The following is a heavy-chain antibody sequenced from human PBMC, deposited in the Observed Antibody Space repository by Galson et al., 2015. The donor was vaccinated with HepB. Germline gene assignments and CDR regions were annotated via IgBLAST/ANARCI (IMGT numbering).Heavy chain of an antibody. CDR1: GFTFSSYG. Sequence: SLRLSCAASGFTFSSYGMHWVRQAPGKGLEWVAVIWYDGSNKYYADSVKGRFTISRDNSKNTLYLQMNSLRAEDTAVYYCARDPTYYYYYMDVWGKGTTVTVSS. CDR3: ARDPTYYYYYMDV. CDR2: IWYDGSNK. J-gene: IGHJ6*03. V-gene: IGHV3-33*01.